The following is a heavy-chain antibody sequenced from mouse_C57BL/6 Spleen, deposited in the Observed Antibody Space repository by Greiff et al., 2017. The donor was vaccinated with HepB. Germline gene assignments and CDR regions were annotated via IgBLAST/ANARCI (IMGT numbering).Heavy chain of an antibody. Sequence: VQLQQSGPELVKPGASVKISCKASGYSFTGYYMNWVKQSPEKSLEWIGEINPSTGGTTYNQKFKAKATLTVDKSSSTAYMQLKSLTSEDSAVYYCARWKGNYGYDEGYFDVWGTGTTVTVSS. CDR3: ARWKGNYGYDEGYFDV. CDR1: GYSFTGYY. CDR2: INPSTGGT. J-gene: IGHJ1*03. V-gene: IGHV1-42*01. D-gene: IGHD2-2*01.